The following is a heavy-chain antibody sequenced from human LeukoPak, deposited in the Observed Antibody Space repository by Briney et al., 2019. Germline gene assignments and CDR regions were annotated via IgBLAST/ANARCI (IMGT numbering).Heavy chain of an antibody. V-gene: IGHV3-74*01. D-gene: IGHD1-26*01. CDR3: TRVAGSGSVD. CDR2: INSDASTT. Sequence: PGGSLRLSCAAPGFTFSSYWMHWVRQAPGKGLVWVSRINSDASTTSYADSVKGRFTISRDNAKNTLHLQTNSLRAEDTAVYYCTRVAGSGSVDWGQGTLVTVSS. J-gene: IGHJ4*02. CDR1: GFTFSSYW.